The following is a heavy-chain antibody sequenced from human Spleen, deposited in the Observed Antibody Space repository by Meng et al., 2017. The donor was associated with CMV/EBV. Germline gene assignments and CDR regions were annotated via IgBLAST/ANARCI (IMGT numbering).Heavy chain of an antibody. Sequence: ASVKVSCKASGYTFTSYDINWVRQATGQGLEWMGWMNPNSGNTGYAQKLQGRVTMTTDTSTSTAYMELRSLRSDDTAVYYCARGRGSYYGNDYWGQGTLVTVSS. J-gene: IGHJ4*02. D-gene: IGHD1-26*01. CDR3: ARGRGSYYGNDY. V-gene: IGHV1-8*02. CDR1: GYTFTSYD. CDR2: MNPNSGNT.